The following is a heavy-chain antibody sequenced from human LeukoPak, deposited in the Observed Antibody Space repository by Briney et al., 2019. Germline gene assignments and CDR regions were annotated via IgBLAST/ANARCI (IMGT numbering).Heavy chain of an antibody. V-gene: IGHV3-23*01. J-gene: IGHJ4*02. CDR2: ISPSGDRT. Sequence: GGSLRLSCAASGFTFSSYAMSWVRQAPGKGLEWVSFISPSGDRTSNADSVEGRFTIPRDNTRNTLYLQMNSLRDEDTGVYYCAIMHGYYDGSGFWVQWGQGTLVTVSS. D-gene: IGHD3-22*01. CDR1: GFTFSSYA. CDR3: AIMHGYYDGSGFWVQ.